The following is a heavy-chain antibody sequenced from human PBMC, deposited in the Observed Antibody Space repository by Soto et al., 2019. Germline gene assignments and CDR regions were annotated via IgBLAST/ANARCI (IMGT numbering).Heavy chain of an antibody. V-gene: IGHV1-18*04. J-gene: IGHJ1*01. CDR3: GRSHRGSYSMPVAY. CDR1: GYIFTSYI. CDR2: ISGHNGDT. D-gene: IGHD1-26*01. Sequence: ASVKVSCKASGYIFTSYIMSWVRQAPGQGLEWMGWISGHNGDTKYAQKVRGRVTMTTDTSTSTAYMELRRLRSDDTAVYYCGRSHRGSYSMPVAYCGPGTLVTVYS.